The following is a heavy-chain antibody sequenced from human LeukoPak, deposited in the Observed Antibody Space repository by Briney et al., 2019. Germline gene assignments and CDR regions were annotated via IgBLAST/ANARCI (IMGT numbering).Heavy chain of an antibody. J-gene: IGHJ4*02. V-gene: IGHV3-30*18. CDR1: GFTFSSYG. D-gene: IGHD3-10*01. CDR2: ISYDGSNK. Sequence: PGWSLRLSCAASGFTFSSYGMHWVRQAPGKGLEWVAVISYDGSNKYYADSVKGRFTISRDNSKNTLYLQMNSLRAEDTAVYYCAKTTHNYYGSGSYYLDWGQGTLVTVSS. CDR3: AKTTHNYYGSGSYYLD.